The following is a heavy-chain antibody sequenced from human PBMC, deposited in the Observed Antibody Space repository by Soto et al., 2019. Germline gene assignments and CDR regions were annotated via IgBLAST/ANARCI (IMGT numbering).Heavy chain of an antibody. CDR2: IYYSGST. CDR3: ARLRGIAARRGGYYFDY. Sequence: SETLSLTCTVSGGSISSSSYYWGWIRQPPGKGLEWIGSIYYSGSTYYNPSLKSRVTISVDTSKNQFSLKLSSVTAAGTAVYYCARLRGIAARRGGYYFDYWGQGTLVTVSS. J-gene: IGHJ4*02. V-gene: IGHV4-39*01. CDR1: GGSISSSSYY. D-gene: IGHD6-6*01.